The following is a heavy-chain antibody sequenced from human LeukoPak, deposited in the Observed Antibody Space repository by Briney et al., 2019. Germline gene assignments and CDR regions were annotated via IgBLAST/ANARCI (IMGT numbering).Heavy chain of an antibody. CDR3: ATYSSGWVAFDY. CDR1: GYSFTNYW. V-gene: IGHV5-51*01. J-gene: IGHJ4*02. Sequence: GESLRISCKGSGYSFTNYWIGWVRQMPGKGLEWMGIYSPSFQGQVTISADKSISTAYLQWSSLKASDTAMYYCATYSSGWVAFDYWGQGTLVTVSS. D-gene: IGHD6-19*01.